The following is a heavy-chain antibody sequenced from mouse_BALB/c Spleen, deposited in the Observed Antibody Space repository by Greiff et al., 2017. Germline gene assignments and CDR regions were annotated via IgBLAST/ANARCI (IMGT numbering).Heavy chain of an antibody. V-gene: IGHV3-1*02. D-gene: IGHD1-1*01. CDR3: ARESYYYGSSYDV. J-gene: IGHJ1*01. Sequence: VQLQQSGPDLVKPSQSLSLTCTVTGYSITSGYSWHWIRPFPGNKLEWMGYIHYSGSTNYNPSLKSRISITRDTSKNQFFLQLNTVTTEDTATYYCARESYYYGSSYDVWGAGTTVTVSS. CDR2: IHYSGST. CDR1: GYSITSGYS.